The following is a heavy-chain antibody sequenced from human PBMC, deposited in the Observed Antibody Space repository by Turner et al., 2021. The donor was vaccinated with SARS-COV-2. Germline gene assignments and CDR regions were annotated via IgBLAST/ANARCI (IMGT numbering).Heavy chain of an antibody. CDR3: ASLMDTAMDYYGMDV. V-gene: IGHV4-39*01. Sequence: LPVQDSGPGLAERAETLSLTCTVSVGSISSSSYYWGRNRRPAGKGLGWIRNMFYSRSTDGNPSLESRVTISLDTSKNQFNLKLSSVTAADTAVYYCASLMDTAMDYYGMDVWGQGTTVTVSS. J-gene: IGHJ6*02. D-gene: IGHD5-18*01. CDR1: VGSISSSSYY. CDR2: MFYSRST.